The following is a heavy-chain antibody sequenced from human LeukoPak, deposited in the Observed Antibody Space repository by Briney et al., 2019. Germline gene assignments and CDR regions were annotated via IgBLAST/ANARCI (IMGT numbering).Heavy chain of an antibody. Sequence: GASVKVSCKASGYTFTSYAMHWVRQAPGQRLEWMGWINAGNGNTKYSQMFQGRVTITRDTSASTAYMELSSLRSEDTAVYYCAREGGYSYGYGNDYWGQGTLVTVSS. CDR3: AREGGYSYGYGNDY. V-gene: IGHV1-3*01. D-gene: IGHD5-18*01. CDR2: INAGNGNT. CDR1: GYTFTSYA. J-gene: IGHJ4*02.